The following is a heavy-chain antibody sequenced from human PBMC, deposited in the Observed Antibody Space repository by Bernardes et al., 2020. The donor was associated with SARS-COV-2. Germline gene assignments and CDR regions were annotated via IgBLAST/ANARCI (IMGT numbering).Heavy chain of an antibody. CDR2: ILSSSSTI. J-gene: IGHJ4*02. V-gene: IGHV3-48*02. Sequence: GGSLRLSRVASGFSFSTYNMNWVRQAPGKGLEWISYILSSSSTIYYADSVKGRLTVSRDNAKNSLYLQMNSLRDEDTAVYYCATSFDYWGQGTLVTVSS. CDR1: GFSFSTYN. CDR3: ATSFDY.